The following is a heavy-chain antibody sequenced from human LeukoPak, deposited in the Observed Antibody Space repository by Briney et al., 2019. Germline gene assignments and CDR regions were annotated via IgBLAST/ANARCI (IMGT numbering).Heavy chain of an antibody. J-gene: IGHJ4*02. CDR2: IIPIFGTA. CDR1: GGTFSSYA. Sequence: KVSCKASGGTFSSYAISWVRQAPGQGLEWMGGIIPIFGTANYAQKLQGRVTITTDESTSTAYMELSSLRSEDTAVYYCARAAATALHFDYWGQGTLVTVSS. V-gene: IGHV1-69*05. CDR3: ARAAATALHFDY. D-gene: IGHD6-25*01.